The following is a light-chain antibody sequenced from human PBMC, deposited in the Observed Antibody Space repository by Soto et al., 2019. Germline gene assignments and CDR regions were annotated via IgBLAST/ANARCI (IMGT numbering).Light chain of an antibody. CDR1: QSVSTY. CDR3: QQYNSYSPLT. CDR2: DAS. V-gene: IGKV3-11*01. J-gene: IGKJ4*01. Sequence: EIVLTQSPGSLSLSPGERATLSCRASQSVSTYLAWYQQKPGQAPRLLIYDASNRVTGSPARFRGSGSGTDFTLTISSLQPDDFATYYCQQYNSYSPLTFGGGTKVDI.